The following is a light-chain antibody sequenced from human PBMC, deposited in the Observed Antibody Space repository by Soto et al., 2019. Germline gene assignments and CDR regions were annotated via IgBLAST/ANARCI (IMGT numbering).Light chain of an antibody. CDR1: QSVSSTY. V-gene: IGKV3-20*01. CDR3: QQCGVSPFT. J-gene: IGKJ2*01. Sequence: EIVLTQSPGTLSLSPGERATLSCRASQSVSSTYLAWYQHKPGQAPRLLIYGASYRATGVPDRFSGSGSGTEFSLSISRLEPEDFAVYYCQQCGVSPFTFGQGTSLDIK. CDR2: GAS.